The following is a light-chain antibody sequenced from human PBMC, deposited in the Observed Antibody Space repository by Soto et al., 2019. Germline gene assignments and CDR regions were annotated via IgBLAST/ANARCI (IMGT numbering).Light chain of an antibody. V-gene: IGKV3-20*01. CDR3: QQYDISPWT. CDR2: GAS. CDR1: QSVSSSY. Sequence: EIVLTQCPGTLSLSPVERATVSCRASQSVSSSYLAWYQQKPGQAPRLLIYGASSRATGIPDRFSGSGSGTDFNLTIIRLEPEDFAVYYCQQYDISPWTFGQGTKVDI. J-gene: IGKJ1*01.